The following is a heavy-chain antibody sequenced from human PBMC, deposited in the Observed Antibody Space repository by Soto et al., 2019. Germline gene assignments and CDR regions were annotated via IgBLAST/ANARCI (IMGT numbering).Heavy chain of an antibody. CDR3: VNSPVEMATPKFYYYYGMDV. CDR2: IIPIFGTA. Sequence: VASVKVSCKASGGTFSSYAISWVRQAPGQGLEWMGGIIPIFGTANYAQKFQGRVTITADESTSTAYMELSSLRSEDTAVYYCVNSPVEMATPKFYYYYGMDVWGQGTTVTVSS. D-gene: IGHD5-12*01. V-gene: IGHV1-69*13. J-gene: IGHJ6*02. CDR1: GGTFSSYA.